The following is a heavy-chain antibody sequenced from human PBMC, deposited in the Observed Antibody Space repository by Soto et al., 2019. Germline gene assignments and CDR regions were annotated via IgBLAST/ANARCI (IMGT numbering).Heavy chain of an antibody. J-gene: IGHJ4*02. Sequence: QVQLVQSGAEVKKHGASVKVSCTPSGYNFTLFGITWVRQAPGQGLEWMVWHSPYNGDTKYAEKLEGTVTLPTDRSTHASHMELPSTPSADSAEYSCARGSQYRYFDYWRQATLVTVAS. CDR1: GYNFTLFG. V-gene: IGHV1-18*01. D-gene: IGHD2-2*02. CDR3: ARGSQYRYFDY. CDR2: HSPYNGDT.